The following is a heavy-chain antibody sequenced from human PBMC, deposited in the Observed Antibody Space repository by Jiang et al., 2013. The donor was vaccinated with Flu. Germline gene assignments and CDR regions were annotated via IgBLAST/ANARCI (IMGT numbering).Heavy chain of an antibody. CDR2: INPNSGGT. Sequence: EVKKPGASVKVSCKASGYTFTGYYMHWVRQAPGQGLEWMGWINPNSGGTNYAXKFQGRVTMTRDTSISTAYMELSRLRSDDTAVYYCARDYITMVRGRMDVWGQGTTVTVSS. J-gene: IGHJ6*02. D-gene: IGHD3-10*01. CDR1: GYTFTGYY. V-gene: IGHV1-2*02. CDR3: ARDYITMVRGRMDV.